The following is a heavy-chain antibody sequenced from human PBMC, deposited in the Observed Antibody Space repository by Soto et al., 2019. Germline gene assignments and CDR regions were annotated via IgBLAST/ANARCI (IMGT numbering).Heavy chain of an antibody. CDR2: IDPSDSYT. Sequence: LGESLKISCKGSGYSFTSYWISWVRQMPGKGLEWMGRIDPSDSYTNYSPSFQGHVTISADKSISTAYLQWSSLKASDTALYYCARGSLGYCSGGSCYGYYYYGMDVGGQGTTVTVSS. D-gene: IGHD2-15*01. V-gene: IGHV5-10-1*01. CDR3: ARGSLGYCSGGSCYGYYYYGMDV. J-gene: IGHJ6*02. CDR1: GYSFTSYW.